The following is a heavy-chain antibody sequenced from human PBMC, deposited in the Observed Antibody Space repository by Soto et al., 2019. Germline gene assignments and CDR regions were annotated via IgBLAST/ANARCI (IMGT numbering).Heavy chain of an antibody. J-gene: IGHJ5*02. D-gene: IGHD3-3*01. CDR3: VKGEVMIFGVVTFDR. CDR1: GFTFSNSA. CDR2: ITSSGSTT. Sequence: GGSLRLSCSASGFTFSNSAMYWVRQAPGKGLEYVATITSSGSTTYYADSVKGRFTISRDNSKNILYLQMSRLRPEDTAVYYCVKGEVMIFGVVTFDRWGQGTLVTVSS. V-gene: IGHV3-64D*06.